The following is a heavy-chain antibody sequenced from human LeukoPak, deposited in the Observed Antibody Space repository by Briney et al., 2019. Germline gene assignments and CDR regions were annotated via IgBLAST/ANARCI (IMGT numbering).Heavy chain of an antibody. Sequence: GGSLRLSCAASGFTFSSYAMSWVRQAPGKGLEWVSAISGSGGSTYYADSVKGRFTISRDNSKNTLYLQMNSLRAEDTAVYYCAKDGGGAKQWLVPYYYYYMDVWGKGTTVTVSS. CDR1: GFTFSSYA. J-gene: IGHJ6*03. CDR2: ISGSGGST. D-gene: IGHD6-19*01. CDR3: AKDGGGAKQWLVPYYYYYMDV. V-gene: IGHV3-23*01.